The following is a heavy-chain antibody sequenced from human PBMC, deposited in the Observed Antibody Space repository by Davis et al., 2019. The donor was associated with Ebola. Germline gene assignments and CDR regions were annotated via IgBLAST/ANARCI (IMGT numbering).Heavy chain of an antibody. CDR3: ARAHRRYFDY. V-gene: IGHV3-48*04. J-gene: IGHJ4*02. CDR2: ISSTSSTI. Sequence: PGGSLRLSCAASGFTFSNYNVHWVRQAPGKGLEWVSYISSTSSTIYYADSVKGRFTISRDNAKNSLYLQMNSLRAEDTAVYYCARAHRRYFDYWGQGTLVTVSS. CDR1: GFTFSNYN.